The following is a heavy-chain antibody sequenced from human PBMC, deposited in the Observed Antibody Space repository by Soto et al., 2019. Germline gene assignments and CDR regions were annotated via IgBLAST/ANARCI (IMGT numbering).Heavy chain of an antibody. J-gene: IGHJ4*02. CDR1: GYTFTGYA. V-gene: IGHV1-3*01. Sequence: ASVKVSCKASGYTFTGYAMHWVRQAPGQRLEWMGWINAGNGNTKYSQKFQGRFTITRDTSASTAYMELSSLRPEDTAVYFCAKDYFYDSGGYYGPFDHWGQGTPVTVSS. CDR2: INAGNGNT. D-gene: IGHD3-22*01. CDR3: AKDYFYDSGGYYGPFDH.